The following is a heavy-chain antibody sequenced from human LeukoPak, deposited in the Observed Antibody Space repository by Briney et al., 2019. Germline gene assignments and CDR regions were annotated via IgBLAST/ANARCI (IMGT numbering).Heavy chain of an antibody. J-gene: IGHJ4*02. CDR2: INHSGST. D-gene: IGHD3-10*01. V-gene: IGHV4-34*01. CDR3: ARVGNYYGSGSYYTTRYYSDY. Sequence: SETLSLTCAVYGGSFSGYYWSWIRQPPGKGLEWIGEINHSGSTNYNPSLKSRVTISVDTSKNQFSLKLSSVTAADTAVYYCARVGNYYGSGSYYTTRYYSDYWGQGTLVTVSS. CDR1: GGSFSGYY.